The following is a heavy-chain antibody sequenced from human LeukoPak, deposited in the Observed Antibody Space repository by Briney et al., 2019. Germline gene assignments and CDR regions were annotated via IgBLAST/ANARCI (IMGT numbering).Heavy chain of an antibody. J-gene: IGHJ6*02. CDR2: IHSDGSTT. V-gene: IGHV3-74*01. CDR1: GITVSKYW. CDR3: TRDANHYGGMDV. Sequence: GGSLRLSCAVSGITVSKYWMPWVRQVPGKGLVWVSRIHSDGSTTDYADSVKGRFTITRDSAKNTLYLEMNSLRAEDTAVYYCTRDANHYGGMDVWGQGTTVTVSS.